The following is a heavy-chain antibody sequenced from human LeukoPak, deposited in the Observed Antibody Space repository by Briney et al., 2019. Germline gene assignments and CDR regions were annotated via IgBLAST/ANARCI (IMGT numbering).Heavy chain of an antibody. CDR2: IWYDGSNE. Sequence: QTGGSLRLSCVASGFIFSNYGMHWVRQAPAKGLEWVAVIWYDGSNEYYADSVKGRFTISRDTSKNTLYLQMNSLRAEDTAVYYCARAYYYDVSVTPDYWGQGTLVTVSS. V-gene: IGHV3-33*01. D-gene: IGHD3-22*01. J-gene: IGHJ4*02. CDR3: ARAYYYDVSVTPDY. CDR1: GFIFSNYG.